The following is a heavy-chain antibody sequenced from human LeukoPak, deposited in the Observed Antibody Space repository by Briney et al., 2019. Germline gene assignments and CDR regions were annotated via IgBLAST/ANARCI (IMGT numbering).Heavy chain of an antibody. CDR2: ISYDGSNK. V-gene: IGHV3-30-3*01. J-gene: IGHJ6*02. Sequence: AGGSLRLSCAASGFTFSSYAMHWVRQAPGKGLEWVAVISYDGSNKYYADSVKGRFTISRDNSKNTLYLQMNSLRAEDTAVYYCARDAIGCSGHYYYYGMDVWGQGTTVTVSS. CDR1: GFTFSSYA. CDR3: ARDAIGCSGHYYYYGMDV. D-gene: IGHD6-19*01.